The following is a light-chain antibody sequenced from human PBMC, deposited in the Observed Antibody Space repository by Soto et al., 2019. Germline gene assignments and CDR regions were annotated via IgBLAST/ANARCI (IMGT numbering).Light chain of an antibody. Sequence: DIPMTQSPSSLSASVGDRVTITCRARQSISSYLNWYQQKPGKAPKLLIYAASSLQSGVPSRFTGSGSGTDFTLTISSLQPEDFATYYGQQSYSSPWRFGQGTKVEIK. CDR3: QQSYSSPWR. J-gene: IGKJ1*01. CDR1: QSISSY. CDR2: AAS. V-gene: IGKV1-39*01.